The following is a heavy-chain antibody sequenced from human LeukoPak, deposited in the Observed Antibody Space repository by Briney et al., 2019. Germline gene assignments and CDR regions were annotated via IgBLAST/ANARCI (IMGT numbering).Heavy chain of an antibody. CDR1: GDSINSGNSH. J-gene: IGHJ4*02. Sequence: PSGTLSLTCTVSGDSINSGNSHWTWIRQPPGKGLEWLGSVYDSWNNYYNPSLESRITMSVDTSKNQYSLELSSVIAADTAVYYCASYFVGNGGRGYWGQGALVTVSS. D-gene: IGHD3-10*02. CDR3: ASYFVGNGGRGY. V-gene: IGHV4-30-4*01. CDR2: VYDSWNN.